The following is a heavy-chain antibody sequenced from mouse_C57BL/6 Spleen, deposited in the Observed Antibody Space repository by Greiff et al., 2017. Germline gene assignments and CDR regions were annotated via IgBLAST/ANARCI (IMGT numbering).Heavy chain of an antibody. Sequence: QVQLQQPGAELVMPGASVKLSCKASGYTFTSYWMHWVKQRPGQGLEWIGEIDPSDSYTNYNQKFKGKSTLTVDKSSSTAYMQLSSLTSEDSAVYYCARLTTVVATRYFDYWGQGTTLTVSS. CDR1: GYTFTSYW. J-gene: IGHJ2*01. V-gene: IGHV1-69*01. CDR3: ARLTTVVATRYFDY. D-gene: IGHD1-1*01. CDR2: IDPSDSYT.